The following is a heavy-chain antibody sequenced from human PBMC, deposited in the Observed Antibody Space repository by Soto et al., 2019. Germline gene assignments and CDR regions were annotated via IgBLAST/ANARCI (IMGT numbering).Heavy chain of an antibody. J-gene: IGHJ4*02. D-gene: IGHD1-26*01. CDR3: ARDYSGFSGSHYIDYFNY. Sequence: ASVKVSCKASGNTVPNYAIHWVRQAPGQRLEWMGWINGGNGNTYYSEHFQCRVTFTRDTSAGTVYMQLSSLTSEDTAVYYCARDYSGFSGSHYIDYFNYWGQGALVTVSS. CDR1: GNTVPNYA. V-gene: IGHV1-3*01. CDR2: INGGNGNT.